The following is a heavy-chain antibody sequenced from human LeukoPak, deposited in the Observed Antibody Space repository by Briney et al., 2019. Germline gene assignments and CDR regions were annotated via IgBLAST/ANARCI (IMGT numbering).Heavy chain of an antibody. Sequence: ASVKVSCKASGGTFSSYAISWVRQAPGQGREWMGGIIPIFGTANYAQKFQGRVTITADESTSTAYMELSSLRSEDTAVYYCARDGPSYDSSGYYFDYWGQGTLVTVSS. J-gene: IGHJ4*02. CDR3: ARDGPSYDSSGYYFDY. V-gene: IGHV1-69*01. D-gene: IGHD3-22*01. CDR2: IIPIFGTA. CDR1: GGTFSSYA.